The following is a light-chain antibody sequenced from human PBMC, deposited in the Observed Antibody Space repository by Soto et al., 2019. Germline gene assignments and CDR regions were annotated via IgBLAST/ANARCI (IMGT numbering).Light chain of an antibody. CDR2: GSS. CDR1: QSVDSRY. V-gene: IGKV3-20*01. Sequence: IGLTKSPGTLSLYPGERATLSCRASQSVDSRYLAWYQQKPGQAPRLLIYGSSSRATGISDRFSGSGSGTDFTLTISRLEPEDFAVYFCQQYVSSPLTFGGGTKVDIK. J-gene: IGKJ4*01. CDR3: QQYVSSPLT.